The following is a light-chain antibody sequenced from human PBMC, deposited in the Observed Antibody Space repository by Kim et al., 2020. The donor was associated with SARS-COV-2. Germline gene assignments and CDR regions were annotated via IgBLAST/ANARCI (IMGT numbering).Light chain of an antibody. CDR3: QQTYST. Sequence: DIQMTQSPSFLSASVGDTVTITCRSSQSVKNYVNWYQQRPGKAPTLLIHAASSLHSGVPSRFSGTGSGTDFTLTISTLQPEDSATYYCQQTYSTFGQGTKLEI. J-gene: IGKJ2*01. CDR1: QSVKNY. V-gene: IGKV1-39*01. CDR2: AAS.